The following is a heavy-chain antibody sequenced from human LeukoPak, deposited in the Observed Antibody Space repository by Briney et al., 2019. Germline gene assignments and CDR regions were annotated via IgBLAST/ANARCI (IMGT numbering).Heavy chain of an antibody. J-gene: IGHJ5*02. CDR1: GFTVSSNY. D-gene: IGHD6-19*01. Sequence: GGSLRLSCAASGFTVSSNYMSWVHQAPGKGLEWVSVIYSGGSTYYADSVKGRFTISRDNSKNTLYLQMNSLRAEDTAVYYCARDRAYSSGWYGFDPWGQGTLVTVSS. CDR2: IYSGGST. CDR3: ARDRAYSSGWYGFDP. V-gene: IGHV3-66*02.